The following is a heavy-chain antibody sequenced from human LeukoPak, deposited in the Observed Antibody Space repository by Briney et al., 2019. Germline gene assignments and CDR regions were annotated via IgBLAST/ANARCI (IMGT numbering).Heavy chain of an antibody. CDR2: IKQDGSEK. D-gene: IGHD2-8*01. CDR3: ARVEFDAGSPFDY. CDR1: GFTFSYHW. V-gene: IGHV3-7*01. J-gene: IGHJ4*02. Sequence: RPGGSLRLSCAASGFTFSYHWMSWVRQAPGKGLEWVANIKQDGSEKYYVDSVKGRFTISRDNAKNSLYLQMNSLRAEDTAVYYCARVEFDAGSPFDYWGQGTLVTVSS.